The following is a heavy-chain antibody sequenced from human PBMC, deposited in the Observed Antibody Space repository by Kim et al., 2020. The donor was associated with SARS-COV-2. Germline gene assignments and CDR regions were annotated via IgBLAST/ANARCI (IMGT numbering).Heavy chain of an antibody. J-gene: IGHJ4*02. D-gene: IGHD3-10*01. V-gene: IGHV3-23*01. Sequence: AHSVRGRFTISRDNSKNTLFLQMDSLRVDDTAVYYCAKDLLYVPGRGYFDSWGQGVVVTVSS. CDR3: AKDLLYVPGRGYFDS.